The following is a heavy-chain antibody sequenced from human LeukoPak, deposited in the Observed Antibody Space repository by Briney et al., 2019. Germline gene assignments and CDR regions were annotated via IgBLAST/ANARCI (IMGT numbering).Heavy chain of an antibody. CDR1: GFTFSSYG. J-gene: IGHJ4*02. CDR3: AKDHDYGDYFDY. V-gene: IGHV3-30*18. Sequence: GGSLRLSCAASGFTFSSYGMHWVRQAPGKGLEWVAVISYDGSNKYYADSVKGRFTISRDNSKSTLYLQMNSLRAEDTAVYYCAKDHDYGDYFDYWGQGTLVTVSS. CDR2: ISYDGSNK. D-gene: IGHD4-17*01.